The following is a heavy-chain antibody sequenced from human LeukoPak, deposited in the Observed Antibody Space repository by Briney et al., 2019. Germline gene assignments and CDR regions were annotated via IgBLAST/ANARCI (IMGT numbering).Heavy chain of an antibody. CDR3: ARSYSSGPWVY. CDR1: GGSFSGYY. Sequence: PSETLSLTCAGYGGSFSGYYWRWIRQPPGKVLEWIGEINHSGSTNYNPSLKSRVTISVDTSKNQFSLKLSSVTAADTAVYYCARSYSSGPWVYWGQWTLVTVSS. D-gene: IGHD6-19*01. CDR2: INHSGST. V-gene: IGHV4-34*01. J-gene: IGHJ4*02.